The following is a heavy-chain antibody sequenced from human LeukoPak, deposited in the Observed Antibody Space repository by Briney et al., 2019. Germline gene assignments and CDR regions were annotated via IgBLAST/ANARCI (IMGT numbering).Heavy chain of an antibody. V-gene: IGHV3-30*18. D-gene: IGHD5-12*01. CDR1: GFTFSSYG. CDR3: AKDGPHSHHIVAMY. J-gene: IGHJ4*02. Sequence: GGSLRLSCAASGFTFSSYGMHWVRQAPGKGLEWVAVISYDGSNKYYADSVKGRFTISRDNSKNTLYLQMNSLRAEDTAVYYCAKDGPHSHHIVAMYWGQGTLVTVSS. CDR2: ISYDGSNK.